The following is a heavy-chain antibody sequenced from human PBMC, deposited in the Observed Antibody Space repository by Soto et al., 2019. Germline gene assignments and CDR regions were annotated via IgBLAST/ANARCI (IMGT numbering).Heavy chain of an antibody. CDR3: ARGWFGPDV. J-gene: IGHJ6*03. D-gene: IGHD3-10*01. CDR1: EFTFVVRW. Sequence: EVQLVESGGGLVHPGGSLRLPCEASEFTFVVRWGPWVRQAPGKGRGWVSGIDKVGTDSTYADSVKGRFTSSRDNAKNTVYLQMNSLRVEDTAVYYCARGWFGPDVWGKGTTVTVSS. V-gene: IGHV3-74*01. CDR2: IDKVGTDS.